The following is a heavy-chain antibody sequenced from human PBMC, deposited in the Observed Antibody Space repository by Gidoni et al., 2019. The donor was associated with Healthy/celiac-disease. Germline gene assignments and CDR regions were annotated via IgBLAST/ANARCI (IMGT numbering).Heavy chain of an antibody. V-gene: IGHV3-21*01. CDR3: ARELAWVSSSWSGPYFDY. CDR2: ISSSSSYI. Sequence: EVQLVESGGGLVKPGGSLRLSCAASGFTFSSYSMNWVRQAPGKGLEWVSSISSSSSYIYYADSVKGRFTISRDNAKNSLYLQMNSLRAEDTAVYYCARELAWVSSSWSGPYFDYWGQGTLVTVSS. J-gene: IGHJ4*02. D-gene: IGHD6-13*01. CDR1: GFTFSSYS.